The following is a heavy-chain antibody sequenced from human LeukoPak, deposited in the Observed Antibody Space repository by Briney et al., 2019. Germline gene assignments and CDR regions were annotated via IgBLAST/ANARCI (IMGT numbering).Heavy chain of an antibody. J-gene: IGHJ5*02. Sequence: SETLSLTCTVSGGSISSYYWSWIRQPAGKGLEWIGRIYTSGSTNYNPSLKGRVTMSVDTSKNQFSLKLSSVTAADTAVYCCAREGRYFDWLLSNWFDPWGQGTLVTVSS. CDR3: AREGRYFDWLLSNWFDP. CDR1: GGSISSYY. V-gene: IGHV4-4*07. D-gene: IGHD3-9*01. CDR2: IYTSGST.